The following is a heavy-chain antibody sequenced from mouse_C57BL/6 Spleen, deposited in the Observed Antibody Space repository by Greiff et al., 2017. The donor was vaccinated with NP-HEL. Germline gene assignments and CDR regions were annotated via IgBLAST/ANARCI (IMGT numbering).Heavy chain of an antibody. CDR2: ISSGSSTI. D-gene: IGHD2-5*01. CDR1: GFTFSDYG. CDR3: ARGGVTTLDY. J-gene: IGHJ2*01. V-gene: IGHV5-17*01. Sequence: EVHLVESGGGLVKPGGSLKLSCAASGFTFSDYGMHWVRQAPEKGLEWVAYISSGSSTIYYADTVKGRFTISRDNAKNTLFLQMTSLRSEDTAMYYCARGGVTTLDYWGQGTTLTVSS.